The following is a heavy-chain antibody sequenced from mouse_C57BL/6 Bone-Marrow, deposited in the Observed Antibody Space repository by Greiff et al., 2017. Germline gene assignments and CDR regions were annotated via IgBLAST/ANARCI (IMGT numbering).Heavy chain of an antibody. Sequence: VQLKESGAELVRPGASVKLSCTASGFNIKDDYINWVKKRPEQGLEWIGWIDPEIGDTEYASKFQGKATITSDTSSNTAYLQLSSLTSEYTAVYYCSSFDGNYFDFWGQGTPLTVAS. CDR1: GFNIKDDY. D-gene: IGHD2-3*01. V-gene: IGHV14-4*01. CDR2: IDPEIGDT. CDR3: SSFDGNYFDF. J-gene: IGHJ2*01.